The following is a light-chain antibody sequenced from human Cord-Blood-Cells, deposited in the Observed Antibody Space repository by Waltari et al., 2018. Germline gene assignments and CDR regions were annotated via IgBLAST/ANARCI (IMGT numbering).Light chain of an antibody. Sequence: DSQRTQSPSSLSASVRARVTITCRASQSISSYLNWYQQKPGKAPKLLIYAASSLQSGVPSRFSGSGSGTDFTLTISSLQPEDFATYYCQQSYSTPPTFGQGTKLEIK. CDR1: QSISSY. J-gene: IGKJ2*01. CDR3: QQSYSTPPT. V-gene: IGKV1-39*01. CDR2: AAS.